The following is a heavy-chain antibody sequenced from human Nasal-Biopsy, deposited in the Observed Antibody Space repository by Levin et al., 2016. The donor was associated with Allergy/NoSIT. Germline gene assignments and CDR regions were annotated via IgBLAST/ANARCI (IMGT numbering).Heavy chain of an antibody. Sequence: GGSLRLSCTASGSSFSDYYMSWIRQAPGKSLEWLSYITSTSSHTHYIGSVKGRFTISRDNAKNSLYLQMDNLRAEDTAVYYCARTDVYRATFDSWGQGTLVTVSS. V-gene: IGHV3-11*03. D-gene: IGHD5/OR15-5a*01. J-gene: IGHJ5*01. CDR2: ITSTSSHT. CDR1: GSSFSDYY. CDR3: ARTDVYRATFDS.